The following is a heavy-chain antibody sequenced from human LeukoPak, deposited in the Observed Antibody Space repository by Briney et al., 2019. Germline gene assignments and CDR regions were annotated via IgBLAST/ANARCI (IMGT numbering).Heavy chain of an antibody. Sequence: SQTLSLTCTVSGASISSGDYYWSWIRQPPGKGLEWIGYIYYSGNTYYNPSLKSRVTISRDTSKNQVSLKVSSVTAADTAVYYCARVPYGDYINYWGQGTLVTVSS. J-gene: IGHJ4*02. CDR3: ARVPYGDYINY. CDR1: GASISSGDYY. D-gene: IGHD4-17*01. CDR2: IYYSGNT. V-gene: IGHV4-30-4*01.